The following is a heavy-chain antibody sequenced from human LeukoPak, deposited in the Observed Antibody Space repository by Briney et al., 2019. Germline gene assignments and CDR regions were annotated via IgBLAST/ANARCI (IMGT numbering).Heavy chain of an antibody. V-gene: IGHV3-53*01. Sequence: GGSLRLSCAASGFTVSSNYMSWVRQAPGKGLEWVSVIYSGGSTYYADSVKGRFTISRDNSKNTLYLQMNSLRAEDTAVYYCAKSPKVTTPTLFDYWGQGTLVTVSS. CDR3: AKSPKVTTPTLFDY. CDR2: IYSGGST. CDR1: GFTVSSNY. J-gene: IGHJ4*02. D-gene: IGHD4-17*01.